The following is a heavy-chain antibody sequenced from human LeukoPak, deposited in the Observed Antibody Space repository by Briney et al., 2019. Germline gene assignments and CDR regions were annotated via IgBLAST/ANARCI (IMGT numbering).Heavy chain of an antibody. J-gene: IGHJ6*02. D-gene: IGHD2-15*01. CDR1: GYTFTSYD. Sequence: ASVKVSCKASGYTFTSYDINWVRQATGQGLEWMGWMNPNSGNTGYAQKFQGRVTMTRNTSISTAYMELSSLRSEDTAVYYCARMGGCYPYYYGMDVWGQGTTVTVSS. V-gene: IGHV1-8*01. CDR3: ARMGGCYPYYYGMDV. CDR2: MNPNSGNT.